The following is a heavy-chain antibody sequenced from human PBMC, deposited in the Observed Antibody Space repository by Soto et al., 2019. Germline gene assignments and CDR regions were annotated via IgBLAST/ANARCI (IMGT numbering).Heavy chain of an antibody. Sequence: PSETLSLTCTVSGGSISSYYWSWIRQPPGKGLEWIGYIYYSGSTNYNPSLKSRVTISVDTSKNQFSLKLSSVTAADTAVYYCESHIIAAAGFDYWGQGTLVTVSS. D-gene: IGHD6-13*01. J-gene: IGHJ4*02. CDR2: IYYSGST. V-gene: IGHV4-59*01. CDR1: GGSISSYY. CDR3: ESHIIAAAGFDY.